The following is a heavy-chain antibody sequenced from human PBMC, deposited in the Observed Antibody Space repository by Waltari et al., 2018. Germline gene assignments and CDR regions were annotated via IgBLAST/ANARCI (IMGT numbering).Heavy chain of an antibody. CDR3: ARSYYYDRRANYPSLGAFDS. D-gene: IGHD3-22*01. J-gene: IGHJ4*02. Sequence: QVQLVQSGAEVKQPGSSMNVSCKASGDTLRSYALSWVRQAPGPGLEWMGGIIPLFGTTNYAQKFQGRATMTADEPTSTAYVELRSLKSEDTAVYFCARSYYYDRRANYPSLGAFDSWGQGTLVTVAS. CDR2: IIPLFGTT. CDR1: GDTLRSYA. V-gene: IGHV1-69*12.